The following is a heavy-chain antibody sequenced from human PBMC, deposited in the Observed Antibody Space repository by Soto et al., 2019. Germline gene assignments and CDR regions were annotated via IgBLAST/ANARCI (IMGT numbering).Heavy chain of an antibody. CDR1: SGSISSTHW. V-gene: IGHV4-4*02. J-gene: IGHJ4*02. D-gene: IGHD6-13*01. CDR3: AFPATADFDD. Sequence: PXETLSVHCAVSSGSISSTHWWTWVRQSPGRGLEWIGEIYHSGTTNYSPSLKSRVNIAVDMSTNHLSLTLISVTAADTAVYYCAFPATADFDDWGKGILVTVSS. CDR2: IYHSGTT.